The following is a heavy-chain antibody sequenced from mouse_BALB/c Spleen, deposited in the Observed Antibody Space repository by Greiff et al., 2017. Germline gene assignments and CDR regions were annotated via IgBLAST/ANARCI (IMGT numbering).Heavy chain of an antibody. CDR2: INPYNDGT. J-gene: IGHJ3*01. CDR3: ASGGSAWFAY. Sequence: EVKLMESGPELVKPGASVKMSCKASGYTFTSYVMHWVKQKPGQGLEWIGYINPYNDGTKYNEKFKGKATLTVDKSSSTAYIQLSSLTSEDSAVYYCASGGSAWFAYWGQGTLVTVSA. CDR1: GYTFTSYV. V-gene: IGHV1-14*01. D-gene: IGHD3-2*02.